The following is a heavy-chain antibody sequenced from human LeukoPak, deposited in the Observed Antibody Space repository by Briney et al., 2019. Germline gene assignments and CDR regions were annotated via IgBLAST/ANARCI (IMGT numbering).Heavy chain of an antibody. CDR2: IYYSGST. Sequence: PSETLSLTCTVSGGSISSGTYYWGWIRQPPGKGLEWIGSIYYSGSTYYNPSLKSRVTISVDTSKNQFSLKLSSVTAADTAVYYCARVKILEWLPQYYFDYWGQGTLVTVSS. D-gene: IGHD3-3*01. V-gene: IGHV4-39*07. CDR3: ARVKILEWLPQYYFDY. CDR1: GGSISSGTYY. J-gene: IGHJ4*02.